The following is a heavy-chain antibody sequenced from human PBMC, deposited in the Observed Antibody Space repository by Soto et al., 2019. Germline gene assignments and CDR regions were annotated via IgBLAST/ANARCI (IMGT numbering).Heavy chain of an antibody. J-gene: IGHJ5*02. V-gene: IGHV2-5*02. CDR1: GFSLSTTGAG. Sequence: QITLKESGPTLVKPTQTLTLTCTFSGFSLSTTGAGVGWIRQPPGKALEWLALLYWDDDKTYSPSLQSRLTIPKDTPKNQVILTMTNMDLVDTATYYCVSGSFPSWFDPWGQGTLVTISS. D-gene: IGHD3-10*01. CDR3: VSGSFPSWFDP. CDR2: LYWDDDK.